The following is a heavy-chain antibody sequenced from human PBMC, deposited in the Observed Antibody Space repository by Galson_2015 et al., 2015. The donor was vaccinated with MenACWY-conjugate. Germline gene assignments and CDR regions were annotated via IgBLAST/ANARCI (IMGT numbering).Heavy chain of an antibody. D-gene: IGHD3-16*01. CDR3: ARGAQGYFDY. V-gene: IGHV5-51*01. CDR1: GYTFPNNW. J-gene: IGHJ4*02. Sequence: QSGAEVKKPGESLTISCKGSGYTFPNNWLGWVRQMPGKGLEWMGIMNPVDSETRYSPSFQGQVAISADKSISTTFLEWSSLKASDTAVYYCARGAQGYFDYWGQGALVTVSS. CDR2: MNPVDSET.